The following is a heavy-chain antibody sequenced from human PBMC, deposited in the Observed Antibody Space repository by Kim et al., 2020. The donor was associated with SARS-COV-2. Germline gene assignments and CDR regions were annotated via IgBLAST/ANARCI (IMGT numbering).Heavy chain of an antibody. CDR1: GGSISSSSYY. J-gene: IGHJ6*02. CDR2: IHNTGST. CDR3: ARQVYTAAAGVQIYTMEV. V-gene: IGHV4-39*01. D-gene: IGHD6-13*01. Sequence: SETLSLTCSVPGGSISSSSYYWVWIRQSPGNGLEWIGAIHNTGSTYYNPSLKSRVTISVDTSKNQFSLKLSSVTAAETGVYYCARQVYTAAAGVQIYTMEVWGQGTTVTVSS.